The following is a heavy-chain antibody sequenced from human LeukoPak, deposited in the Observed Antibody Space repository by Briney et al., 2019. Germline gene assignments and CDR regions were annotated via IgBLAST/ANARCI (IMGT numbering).Heavy chain of an antibody. CDR3: ARAEKPNWGNYYYYCMDV. D-gene: IGHD7-27*01. CDR1: GYTFSSYG. CDR2: ISAYSGNT. Sequence: ASVKVSCKASGYTFSSYGISWVRQAPGQGLGWMGWISAYSGNTHYAQKFQGRVTMTTDTSTTTAYMELGGLISDDTAVYYCARAEKPNWGNYYYYCMDVWGKGTTVTVSS. J-gene: IGHJ6*03. V-gene: IGHV1-18*01.